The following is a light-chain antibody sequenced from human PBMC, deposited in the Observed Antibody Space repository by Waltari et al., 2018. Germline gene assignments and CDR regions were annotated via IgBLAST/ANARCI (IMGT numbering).Light chain of an antibody. CDR3: SIVVI. CDR2: EVY. V-gene: IGLV2-8*01. Sequence: QSALTQPPSASGSPGQSVTISCTGTSSDVGVSNFVSWYQHHPGKAPQRLIYEVYKRPSGVPDRFSGSKSGNTASLTVSGLQTEDEADYAGSIVVIFGGGTKLTVL. CDR1: SSDVGVSNF. J-gene: IGLJ2*01.